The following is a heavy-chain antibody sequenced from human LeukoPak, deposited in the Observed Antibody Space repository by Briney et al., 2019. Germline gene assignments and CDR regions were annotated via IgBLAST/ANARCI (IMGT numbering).Heavy chain of an antibody. D-gene: IGHD6-13*01. CDR3: ARGESSNWSFDY. V-gene: IGHV4-39*01. Sequence: PSETLSLTCTVSGGSISSSSYYWGWIRQPPGKGLEWIGSIYYSGSTYYNPSLKSRVTISVDTSKNQFSLKLSSVTAADTAVYYCARGESSNWSFDYWGQGTLVTVSS. CDR1: GGSISSSSYY. J-gene: IGHJ4*02. CDR2: IYYSGST.